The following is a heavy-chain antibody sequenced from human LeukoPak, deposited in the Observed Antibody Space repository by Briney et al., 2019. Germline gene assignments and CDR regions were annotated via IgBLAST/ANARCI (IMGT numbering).Heavy chain of an antibody. J-gene: IGHJ4*02. V-gene: IGHV4-59*08. CDR2: IHYSGTT. Sequence: SETLSLTCTVSGGSISTYYWSWIRQPPGKGLEWIGYIHYSGTTNYNPSLKNRVTISLDTSKNQFSLNLSSVTATDTAVYYCARMGGYSGYATHWGQGTLVTVSS. CDR3: ARMGGYSGYATH. D-gene: IGHD5-12*01. CDR1: GGSISTYY.